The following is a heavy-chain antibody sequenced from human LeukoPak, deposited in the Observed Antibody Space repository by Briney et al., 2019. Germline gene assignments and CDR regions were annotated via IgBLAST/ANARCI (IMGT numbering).Heavy chain of an antibody. D-gene: IGHD4-17*01. V-gene: IGHV4-31*03. CDR2: IYYSGST. Sequence: KSSETLSLTCTVSGGSISSGGYYWSWIRQHPGKGLEWIGYIYYSGSTYYNPSLKSRVTISVDTSKNQFSLKLSSVTAADTAVYYCARAAVADYGDLGYFDYWGQGTLVTVSS. J-gene: IGHJ4*02. CDR3: ARAAVADYGDLGYFDY. CDR1: GGSISSGGYY.